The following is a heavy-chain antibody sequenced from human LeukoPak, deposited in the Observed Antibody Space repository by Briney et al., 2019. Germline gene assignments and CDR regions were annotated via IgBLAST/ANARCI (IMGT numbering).Heavy chain of an antibody. V-gene: IGHV4-39*07. D-gene: IGHD1-26*01. Sequence: SETLSLTCTVSGGSIYSSTYYWGWIRQPPGKGLEWIGSIYYSGSTYYNPSLKSRVTISVDTSKNQFSLNLSSVTAADTAVYYCARGRLYSGSYYSYWGQGTLVTVSS. CDR2: IYYSGST. CDR1: GGSIYSSTYY. J-gene: IGHJ4*02. CDR3: ARGRLYSGSYYSY.